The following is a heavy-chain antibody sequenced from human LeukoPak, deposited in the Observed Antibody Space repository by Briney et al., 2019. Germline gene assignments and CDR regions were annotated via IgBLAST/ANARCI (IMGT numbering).Heavy chain of an antibody. CDR2: IYYSGST. V-gene: IGHV4-59*01. Sequence: PSETLSLTCTVSGGSISSYYWSWIRQPPGKGLEWIGYIYYSGSTNYNPSLKSRVTISVDTSKNQFSLKLSSVTAADTAVYYCARGDGYGDYSYWGQGTLVTVSS. CDR3: ARGDGYGDYSY. CDR1: GGSISSYY. D-gene: IGHD4-17*01. J-gene: IGHJ4*02.